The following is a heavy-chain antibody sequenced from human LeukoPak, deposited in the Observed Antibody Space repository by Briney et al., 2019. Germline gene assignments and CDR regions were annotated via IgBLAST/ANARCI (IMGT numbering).Heavy chain of an antibody. V-gene: IGHV4-61*02. CDR3: AREYLGSYGL. D-gene: IGHD5-18*01. J-gene: IGHJ4*02. Sequence: SQTLSLTCIVSGGSISSGSYYWSWIRQPAGKGLEWIGRIYTSGSTNYNPSLKSRVTISVDTSKNQFSLKLSSVTAADTAVYYCAREYLGSYGLWGQGTLVTVSS. CDR1: GGSISSGSYY. CDR2: IYTSGST.